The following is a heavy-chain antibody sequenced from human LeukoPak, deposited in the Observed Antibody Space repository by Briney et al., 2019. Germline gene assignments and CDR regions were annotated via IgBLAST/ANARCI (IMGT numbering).Heavy chain of an antibody. J-gene: IGHJ1*01. Sequence: ASVKVSCKASGYTFTSYAMHWVRQAPGQRLEWMGWINAGNGNTKYSQKFQGRVTITRDTSASTAYMELSSLRSEDTAVYYCARPSGYCSGGSCHPTLDFQHWGQGTLVTVSS. D-gene: IGHD2-15*01. V-gene: IGHV1-3*01. CDR1: GYTFTSYA. CDR2: INAGNGNT. CDR3: ARPSGYCSGGSCHPTLDFQH.